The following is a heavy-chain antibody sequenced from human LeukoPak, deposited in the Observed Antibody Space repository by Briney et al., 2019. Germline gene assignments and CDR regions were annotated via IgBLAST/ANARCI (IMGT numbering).Heavy chain of an antibody. CDR3: ATEKKGAYSSSAGGPFDV. CDR1: GFTFSSYA. Sequence: PGGSLRLSCAASGFTFSSYAMSWVRQAPGKGLEWVSAISGLGGSTYYADSVKGRFTVSRDNSKNTLYLQMNTLRAVDTAVYYCATEKKGAYSSSAGGPFDVWGQGTMVTVSS. J-gene: IGHJ3*01. V-gene: IGHV3-23*01. D-gene: IGHD2-2*01. CDR2: ISGLGGST.